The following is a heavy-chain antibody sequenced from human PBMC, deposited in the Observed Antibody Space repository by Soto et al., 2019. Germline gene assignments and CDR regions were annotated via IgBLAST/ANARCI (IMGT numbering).Heavy chain of an antibody. CDR1: GVPISTYY. Sequence: PSETLSLTCAVSGVPISTYYWSWIRQPPGKGLEWIGYNYHSGTTNYNPSLKSRVTISVDTSKNQFSLRLTSVTAADTAIYYCARVAGYRPYNWFDPWGQGTLVT. CDR3: ARVAGYRPYNWFDP. J-gene: IGHJ5*02. V-gene: IGHV4-59*01. D-gene: IGHD3-9*01. CDR2: NYHSGTT.